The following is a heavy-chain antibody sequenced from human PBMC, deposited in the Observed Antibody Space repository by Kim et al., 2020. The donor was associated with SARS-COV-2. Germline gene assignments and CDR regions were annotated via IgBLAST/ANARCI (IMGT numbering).Heavy chain of an antibody. CDR2: ISWNSGSI. D-gene: IGHD3-10*01. J-gene: IGHJ3*02. CDR1: GFTFDDYA. Sequence: GGSLRLSCAASGFTFDDYAMHWVRQAPGKGLEWVSGISWNSGSIGYADSVKGRFTISRDNAKNSLYLLMNSLRAEDTALYYWAKAAMVRGVMPGAFDIWGQGVWVTVS. CDR3: AKAAMVRGVMPGAFDI. V-gene: IGHV3-9*01.